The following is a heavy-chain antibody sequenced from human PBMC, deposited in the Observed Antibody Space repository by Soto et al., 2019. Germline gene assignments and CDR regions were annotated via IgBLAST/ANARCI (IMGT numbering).Heavy chain of an antibody. CDR3: ARNPFYYGAGYYHLYRKDV. D-gene: IGHD3-10*01. CDR2: INAGNGNT. CDR1: GYTFTSYA. Sequence: ASVKVSCKASGYTFTSYAMHWVRQGPGQRLEWMGWINAGNGNTKYSQKFQGRVTITRDTSASTAYMELSSLRSEDTAVYYCARNPFYYGAGYYHLYRKDVWGQGNTVTVSS. V-gene: IGHV1-3*01. J-gene: IGHJ6*02.